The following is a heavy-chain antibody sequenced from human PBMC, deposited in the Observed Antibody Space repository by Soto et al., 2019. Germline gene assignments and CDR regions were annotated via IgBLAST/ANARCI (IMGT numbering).Heavy chain of an antibody. Sequence: ASVKVSCKASGGTFSSYAISWVRQAPGQGLEWVGGIIPIFGTANYAQKFQGRVTITADESTSTAYMELSSLRSEDTAVYYCARDPSHYGGNLGYDYWGQGTLVTVSS. CDR2: IIPIFGTA. J-gene: IGHJ4*02. CDR1: GGTFSSYA. D-gene: IGHD4-17*01. CDR3: ARDPSHYGGNLGYDY. V-gene: IGHV1-69*13.